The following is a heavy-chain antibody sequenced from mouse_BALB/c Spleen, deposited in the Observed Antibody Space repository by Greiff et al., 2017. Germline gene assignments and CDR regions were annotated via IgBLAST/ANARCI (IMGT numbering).Heavy chain of an antibody. V-gene: IGHV5-6-5*01. CDR3: ARSPYDGYYAYYAMDY. CDR2: ISSGGST. J-gene: IGHJ4*01. CDR1: GFTFSSYA. Sequence: EVKVVESGGGLVKPGGSLKLSCAASGFTFSSYAMSWVRQTPEKRLEWVASISSGGSTYYPDSVKGRFTISRDNARNILYLQMSSLRSEDTAMYYCARSPYDGYYAYYAMDYWGQGTSVTVSS. D-gene: IGHD2-3*01.